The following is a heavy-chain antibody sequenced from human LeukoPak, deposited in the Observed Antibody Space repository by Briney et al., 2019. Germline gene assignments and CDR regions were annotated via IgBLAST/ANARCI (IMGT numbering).Heavy chain of an antibody. CDR3: AKSNGYGLIDI. V-gene: IGHV4-59*12. Sequence: PSETLSLTCTVSGGSISTYYWSWIRQPPGKGLEWIGYIYYSGSTNYNPSLKSRISISVDTSKNQFSLKLNSVTAADTAVYYCAKSNGYGLIDIWGQGTMVTVSS. J-gene: IGHJ3*02. CDR2: IYYSGST. D-gene: IGHD3-22*01. CDR1: GGSISTYY.